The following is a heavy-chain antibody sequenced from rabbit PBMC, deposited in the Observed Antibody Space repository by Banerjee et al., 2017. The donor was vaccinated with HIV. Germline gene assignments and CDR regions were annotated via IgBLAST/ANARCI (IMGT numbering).Heavy chain of an antibody. CDR2: SYAGSSGNT. CDR3: ARDTGTSFSTYGMDL. J-gene: IGHJ6*01. V-gene: IGHV1S45*01. CDR1: GFSFNSGFW. Sequence: QQQLEESGGDLVKPEGSLTLTCTASGFSFNSGFWICWVRQAPGKGLEWIACSYAGSSGNTYSAIWAKGRFTISKTSSTTVTLQMTSLTAADTATYFCARDTGTSFSTYGMDLWGPGTLVTVS. D-gene: IGHD7-1*01.